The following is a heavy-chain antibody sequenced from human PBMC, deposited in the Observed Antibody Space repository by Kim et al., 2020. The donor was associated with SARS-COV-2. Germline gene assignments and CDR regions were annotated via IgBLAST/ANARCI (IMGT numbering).Heavy chain of an antibody. CDR3: ARETPGGNWDDD. Sequence: ASVKVSCKASGYTFTSYNIHWVRQAPGQGLEWMGIIHHTGGTTTYAQRFQGRVTVTRDTSTSTVYMELSSLTSDDTAVYYCARETPGGNWDDDWGQGTLVTVSS. CDR2: IHHTGGTT. V-gene: IGHV1-46*01. J-gene: IGHJ4*02. D-gene: IGHD1-26*01. CDR1: GYTFTSYN.